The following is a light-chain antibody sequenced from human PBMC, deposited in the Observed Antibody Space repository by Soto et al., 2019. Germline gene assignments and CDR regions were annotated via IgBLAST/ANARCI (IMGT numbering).Light chain of an antibody. CDR3: QQYYSSPYT. J-gene: IGKJ2*01. CDR2: WAS. Sequence: DIVMTQSPASLAVSLGERATINCKSSQSVLYSSNNKSYLAWYQQKPGQPPKLLIYWASTRESGVPDRFSGSGSGTDFTLTISSLQAEDVAVYYCQQYYSSPYTFGQGTKVEMK. V-gene: IGKV4-1*01. CDR1: QSVLYSSNNKSY.